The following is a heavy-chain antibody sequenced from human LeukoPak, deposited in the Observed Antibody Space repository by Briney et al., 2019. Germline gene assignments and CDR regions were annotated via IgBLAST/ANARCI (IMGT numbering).Heavy chain of an antibody. J-gene: IGHJ4*02. Sequence: KASETLSLTCAVSGGSISSYYWSWIRQPPGKGLEWIGYYSGSTNYNPSLQSRVTVSADTSKNQFSLKLSSVTAADTAVYSCARHRAGYCSSTSCRYGAVFDYWGQGTLVTVSS. CDR3: ARHRAGYCSSTSCRYGAVFDY. V-gene: IGHV4-59*08. CDR2: YSGST. D-gene: IGHD2-2*01. CDR1: GGSISSYY.